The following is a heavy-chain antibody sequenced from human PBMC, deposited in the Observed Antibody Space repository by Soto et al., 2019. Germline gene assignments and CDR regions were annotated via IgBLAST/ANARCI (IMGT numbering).Heavy chain of an antibody. V-gene: IGHV4-30-4*01. J-gene: IGHJ4*02. Sequence: SETLSLTCTVSGGYLSDYYGSWMRQLPGKGLEWIGYIYYSGSTYYNPYLKSRVTISVDTSKNQFSLKLSSVTAADTAVYYCARVAVYGGNPSDYFDSWGQGTLVTVSS. CDR1: GGYLSDYY. CDR3: ARVAVYGGNPSDYFDS. D-gene: IGHD4-17*01. CDR2: IYYSGST.